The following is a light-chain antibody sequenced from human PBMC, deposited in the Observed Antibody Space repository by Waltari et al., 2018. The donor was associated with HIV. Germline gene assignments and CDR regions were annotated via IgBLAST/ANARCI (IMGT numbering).Light chain of an antibody. CDR1: RSNIGAGYF. J-gene: IGLJ2*01. Sequence: QSALTQPPSVSGAPGQRVTISCTGTRSNIGAGYFVPWYQHLPGTAPKLPVYSDINRPSGVPDRFSGSKSGTSASLVITGLQAEDEADYYCQSYDSSLRASVFGGGTKLTVL. V-gene: IGLV1-40*01. CDR3: QSYDSSLRASV. CDR2: SDI.